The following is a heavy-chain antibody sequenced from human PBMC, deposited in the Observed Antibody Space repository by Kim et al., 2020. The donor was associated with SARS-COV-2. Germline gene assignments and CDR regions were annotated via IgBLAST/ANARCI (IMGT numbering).Heavy chain of an antibody. D-gene: IGHD3-22*01. CDR1: GYTFTSYG. CDR3: ASTYYDGSSCDEVYF. CDR2: ISAYNGNT. V-gene: IGHV1-18*01. Sequence: ASVKVSCKASGYTFTSYGISWVRQAPGQGLEWMGWISAYNGNTNYAQNLQGRVTMTTDTSTSTAYLELRSLRSDDAAGCFCASTYYDGSSCDEVYF. J-gene: IGHJ2*01.